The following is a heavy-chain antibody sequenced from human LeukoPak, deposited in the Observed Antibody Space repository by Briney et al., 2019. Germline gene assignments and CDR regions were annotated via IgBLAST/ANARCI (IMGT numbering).Heavy chain of an antibody. J-gene: IGHJ4*02. CDR3: ARVLPDDFWSGYTYYFDY. Sequence: SQTLSLTCTVSGGSISSGDYYWSRIRQPPGKGLEWIGYIYYSGSTYYNPSLKSRVTISVDTSKNQFSLKLSSVTAADTAVYYCARVLPDDFWSGYTYYFDYWGQGTLVTVSS. CDR1: GGSISSGDYY. V-gene: IGHV4-30-4*08. CDR2: IYYSGST. D-gene: IGHD3-3*01.